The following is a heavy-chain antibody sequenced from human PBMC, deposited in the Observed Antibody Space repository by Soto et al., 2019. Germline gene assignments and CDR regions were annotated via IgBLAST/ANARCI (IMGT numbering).Heavy chain of an antibody. Sequence: GGSLRLSSAASGFTFSSYWMSWVRQAPGKGLEWVANIKQDGSEKYYVDSVKGRFTISRDNAKNSLYLQMNSLRAEDTAVYYCASGVAARSGWFDPWGQGTLVTVSS. V-gene: IGHV3-7*01. CDR3: ASGVAARSGWFDP. CDR1: GFTFSSYW. J-gene: IGHJ5*02. CDR2: IKQDGSEK. D-gene: IGHD2-15*01.